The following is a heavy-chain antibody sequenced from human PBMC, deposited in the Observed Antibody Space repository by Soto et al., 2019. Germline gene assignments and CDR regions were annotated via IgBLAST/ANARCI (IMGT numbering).Heavy chain of an antibody. CDR3: ARFDSSGWYFDY. Sequence: PSETLSLTCTVSGGSISSGDYYWSWIRQPPGKGLGWIGYIYYSGSTYYNPSLKSRVTISVDTSKNQFSLKLSSVTAADTAVYYCARFDSSGWYFDYWGQGNLVTVSS. D-gene: IGHD6-19*01. J-gene: IGHJ4*02. V-gene: IGHV4-30-4*01. CDR2: IYYSGST. CDR1: GGSISSGDYY.